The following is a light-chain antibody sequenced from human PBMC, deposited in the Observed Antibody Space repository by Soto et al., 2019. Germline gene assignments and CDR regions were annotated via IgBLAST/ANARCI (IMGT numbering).Light chain of an antibody. CDR3: LQDYSYPRT. CDR1: QGIRRD. CDR2: AAS. Sequence: QMTQSPSSLSASVGDRVTITCRASQGIRRDLGWYQQKPGKAPKLLMYAASTLQSGVPSRFSGSGSGTDFTLTITGLQPEDFGTYYCLQDYSYPRTFGQGTRLEIK. J-gene: IGKJ5*01. V-gene: IGKV1-6*01.